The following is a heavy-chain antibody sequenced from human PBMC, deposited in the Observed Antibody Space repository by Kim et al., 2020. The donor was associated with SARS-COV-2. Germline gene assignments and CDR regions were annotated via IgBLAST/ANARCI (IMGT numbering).Heavy chain of an antibody. CDR1: GGSISSYY. CDR3: ARHHRYGSGRNYYGMDV. D-gene: IGHD3-10*01. V-gene: IGHV4-59*08. J-gene: IGHJ6*02. Sequence: SETLSLTCTVSGGSISSYYWSWIRQPPGKGLEWIGYIYYSGSTNYNPSLKSRVTISVDTSKNQFSLKLSSVTAADTAVYYCARHHRYGSGRNYYGMDVWGQGTTVTVSS. CDR2: IYYSGST.